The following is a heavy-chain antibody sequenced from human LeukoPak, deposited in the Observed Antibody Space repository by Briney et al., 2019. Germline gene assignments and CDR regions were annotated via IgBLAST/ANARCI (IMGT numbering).Heavy chain of an antibody. V-gene: IGHV3-30*02. CDR3: AKVYIQLWLTGFDS. D-gene: IGHD5-18*01. Sequence: GVSLRLSCAAPGFTFSSYDMHWVRQPPGKGLEWVAFIRHDGSDEYYADSVKGRFSISRDNSKNTLSLQMNSLRAEDTAVYYCAKVYIQLWLTGFDSWGQGTLVTVSS. CDR1: GFTFSSYD. CDR2: IRHDGSDE. J-gene: IGHJ4*02.